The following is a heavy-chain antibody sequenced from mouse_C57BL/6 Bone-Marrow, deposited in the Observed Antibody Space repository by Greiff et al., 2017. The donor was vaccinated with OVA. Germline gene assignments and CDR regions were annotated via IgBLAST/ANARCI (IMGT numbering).Heavy chain of an antibody. D-gene: IGHD1-1*01. V-gene: IGHV1-69*01. CDR2: IDPSDSYT. CDR1: GYTFTSYW. CDR3: ARGGYGSSHEGFAY. Sequence: QVQLQQPGAELVMPGASVKLSCKASGYTFTSYWMHWVKQRPGQGLEWIGEIDPSDSYTNYNQQFKGKSTLTVDKSSSTAYMQLSSLTSEDSAGYYCARGGYGSSHEGFAYWGQGTLVTVSA. J-gene: IGHJ3*01.